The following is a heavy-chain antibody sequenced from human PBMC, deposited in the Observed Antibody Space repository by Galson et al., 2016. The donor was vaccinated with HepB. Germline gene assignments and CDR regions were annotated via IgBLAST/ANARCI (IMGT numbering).Heavy chain of an antibody. V-gene: IGHV3-73*01. CDR1: GFTFDGSS. CDR2: IRSKRDNYAT. CDR3: AKDPSRLLEAGRLDS. Sequence: SLRLSCAASGFTFDGSSIHWVRQASGNGLEWVGRIRSKRDNYATAYTASVRGRFTISRDDSKTTVYLQMNSLRAEDTAVYYCAKDPSRLLEAGRLDSWGQGTLVTVSS. D-gene: IGHD6-19*01. J-gene: IGHJ4*02.